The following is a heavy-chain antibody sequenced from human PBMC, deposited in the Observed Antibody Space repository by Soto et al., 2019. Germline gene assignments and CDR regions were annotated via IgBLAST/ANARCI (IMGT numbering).Heavy chain of an antibody. CDR1: GYTFTSYG. Sequence: QVQLVQSGAEVKKPGASVKVSCKASGYTFTSYGISGLRQAPGQGLEWMGWISAYNGNTNYAQKLQGRVTMTTDTSKSIAYMELRSLRSDDTAVYYCAREGGSSWYDYYSYYGIDVWGQGTTVTVSS. CDR2: ISAYNGNT. V-gene: IGHV1-18*01. J-gene: IGHJ6*02. D-gene: IGHD6-13*01. CDR3: AREGGSSWYDYYSYYGIDV.